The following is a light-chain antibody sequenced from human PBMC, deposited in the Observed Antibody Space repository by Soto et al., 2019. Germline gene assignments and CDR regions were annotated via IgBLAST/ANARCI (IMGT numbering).Light chain of an antibody. CDR3: AAWDDSLNGRL. J-gene: IGLJ1*01. V-gene: IGLV1-44*01. CDR1: GSNIGSNT. Sequence: QAVVTQPPSGSGTPGQRVTISCSGSGSNIGSNTVDWYQQLPGTAPKLLIYSNNQRPSGVPDRFSGSKSGTSVSLAISGLQSEDEADYYCAAWDDSLNGRLFGTGTKVTVL. CDR2: SNN.